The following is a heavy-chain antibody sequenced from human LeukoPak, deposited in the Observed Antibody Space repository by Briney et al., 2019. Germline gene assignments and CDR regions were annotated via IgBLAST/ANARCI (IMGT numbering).Heavy chain of an antibody. CDR3: ARHHHRITMIVVVRGHDAFDI. CDR1: GFTFSSYS. V-gene: IGHV3-21*01. CDR2: ISSSSSYI. Sequence: GGSLRLSCAASGFTFSSYSMNWVRQAPGKGLEWVSSISSSSSYIYYADSVKGRFTISRDNAKNSLYLQMNSLRAEDTAVYYCARHHHRITMIVVVRGHDAFDIGGQGTMVTVSS. J-gene: IGHJ3*02. D-gene: IGHD3-22*01.